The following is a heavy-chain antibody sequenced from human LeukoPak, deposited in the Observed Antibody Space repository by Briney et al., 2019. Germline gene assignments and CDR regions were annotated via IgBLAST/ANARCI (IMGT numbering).Heavy chain of an antibody. CDR1: GFTFTNYA. Sequence: GGSLRLSCAASGFTFTNYAMHWVRQAPGKGLEWVSAVSGRDDSTYYADSVKGRFTISRDTSKNTLFLQMNSLRAEDTAVYYCAKWGDYDILTGYYDPDYWGQGTLVTVSS. CDR2: VSGRDDST. J-gene: IGHJ4*02. CDR3: AKWGDYDILTGYYDPDY. D-gene: IGHD3-9*01. V-gene: IGHV3-23*01.